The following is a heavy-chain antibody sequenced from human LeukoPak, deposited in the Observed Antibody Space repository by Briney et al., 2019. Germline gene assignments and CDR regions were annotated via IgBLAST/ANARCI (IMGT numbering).Heavy chain of an antibody. Sequence: GGSLRLSCTASGFSFSDNFMSWLRQSPGKGLQWVSYISSRGDAIHYSDVVKGRFSISRDNSKRSLYLQMNRLKIDDTAVYCARGGPGWTFNHWGQGTLVSVSS. CDR2: ISSRGDAI. J-gene: IGHJ5*02. CDR1: GFSFSDNF. D-gene: IGHD3/OR15-3a*01. CDR3: RGGPGWTFNH. V-gene: IGHV3-11*01.